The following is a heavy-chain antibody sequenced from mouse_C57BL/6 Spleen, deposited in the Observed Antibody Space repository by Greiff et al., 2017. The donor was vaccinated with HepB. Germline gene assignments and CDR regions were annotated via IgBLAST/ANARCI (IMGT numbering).Heavy chain of an antibody. CDR2: INPRNGGT. V-gene: IGHV1-53*01. Sequence: QVQLQQPGTELVKPGASVKLSCKASGYTFTSYWMHWVTQRPGQGLEWLGTINPRNGGTNYNEKFKSKATLTVDKASSTAYMQLSSLTSEDSAVYYGARSSNYAGYDFDDWGQGTTLTVSS. CDR3: ARSSNYAGYDFDD. D-gene: IGHD2-5*01. J-gene: IGHJ2*01. CDR1: GYTFTSYW.